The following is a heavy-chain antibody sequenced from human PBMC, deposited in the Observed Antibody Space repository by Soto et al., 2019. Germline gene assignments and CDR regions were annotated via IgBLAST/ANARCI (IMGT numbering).Heavy chain of an antibody. Sequence: GGSLRLSCAASGFTFSSYSMNWVRQAPGKGLEWVSYISSSSSTIYYADSVKGRFTISRDNAKNSLYLQMNSLRAEDTAVYYCARSYYGDSQPPGYFQHWGQGTLVTVSS. CDR2: ISSSSSTI. J-gene: IGHJ1*01. CDR3: ARSYYGDSQPPGYFQH. CDR1: GFTFSSYS. D-gene: IGHD4-17*01. V-gene: IGHV3-48*01.